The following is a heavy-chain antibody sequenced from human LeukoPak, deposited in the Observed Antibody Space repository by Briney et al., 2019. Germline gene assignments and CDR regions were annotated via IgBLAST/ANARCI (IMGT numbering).Heavy chain of an antibody. D-gene: IGHD3-10*01. J-gene: IGHJ6*02. CDR1: GFTFSSHS. CDR3: ARERQWFGENDGMDV. Sequence: GGSLRLSCAASGFTFSSHSMNWVRQAPGKGLEWVSYISSNSSTIYYADSVKGRFTIYRDNAKKSLYLQMNSLRDEDTAVYYGARERQWFGENDGMDVWGQGTTVTVSS. V-gene: IGHV3-48*02. CDR2: ISSNSSTI.